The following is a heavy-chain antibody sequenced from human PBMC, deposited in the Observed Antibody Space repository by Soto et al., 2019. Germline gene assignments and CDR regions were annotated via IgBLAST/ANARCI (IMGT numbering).Heavy chain of an antibody. CDR1: GFTFSSYA. Sequence: EVQILEAGGGLVQPGGSLRLACAASGFTFSSYAMYWVRQAPGTGLAWVSGLSDSGTGTYYADSVKGRFTISRDNSKNTVYLQMKSLRAEDTAVYYCAKDHTVVIRDAFDIWGQVTIVNVSS. D-gene: IGHD3-22*01. V-gene: IGHV3-23*01. J-gene: IGHJ3*02. CDR3: AKDHTVVIRDAFDI. CDR2: LSDSGTGT.